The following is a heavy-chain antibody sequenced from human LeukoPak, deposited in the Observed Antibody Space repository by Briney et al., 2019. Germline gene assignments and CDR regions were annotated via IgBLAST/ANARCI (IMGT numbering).Heavy chain of an antibody. J-gene: IGHJ5*02. CDR1: GGSISSGGYY. V-gene: IGHV4-31*03. Sequence: SSETLSLTCTVSGGSISSGGYYWSWIRQHPGKGLEWIGYIYYSGSTYYNPSLKSRVTISVDTSKNQFSLKLSSVTAADTAVYYCARGRPSGYGSWGQGTLVTVSS. D-gene: IGHD5-12*01. CDR2: IYYSGST. CDR3: ARGRPSGYGS.